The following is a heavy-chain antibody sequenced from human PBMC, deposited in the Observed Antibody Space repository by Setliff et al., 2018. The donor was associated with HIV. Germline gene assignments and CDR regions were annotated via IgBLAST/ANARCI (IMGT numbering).Heavy chain of an antibody. Sequence: LGESLKISCKGSGYSFTNYWIGWVRQMPRKGLEWMGIIYPGDSDTRYSPSFQGQVTISADKSISTAYLQWSSLKASDTAMYYCARLSVVTATRIYYFDYWGQGTLVTVSS. D-gene: IGHD2-21*02. CDR1: GYSFTNYW. J-gene: IGHJ4*02. V-gene: IGHV5-51*01. CDR2: IYPGDSDT. CDR3: ARLSVVTATRIYYFDY.